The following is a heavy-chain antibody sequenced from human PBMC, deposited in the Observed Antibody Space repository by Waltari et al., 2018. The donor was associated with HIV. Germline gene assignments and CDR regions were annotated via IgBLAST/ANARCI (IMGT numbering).Heavy chain of an antibody. V-gene: IGHV3-73*01. CDR2: IRSKASGYAT. CDR1: GFSVNDSA. D-gene: IGHD3-3*01. J-gene: IGHJ6*01. CDR3: TRPAYDFWSGHYRGGFGFYGMDV. Sequence: EVRLVESGGGLVQPGGSLKVSCAASGFSVNDSAIHWVRQASGKGLEWIGHIRSKASGYATAYAASVKGRFSISRDDANNTAYLQMNSLKIEDTGVYYCTRPAYDFWSGHYRGGFGFYGMDVWGQGTTVTVSS.